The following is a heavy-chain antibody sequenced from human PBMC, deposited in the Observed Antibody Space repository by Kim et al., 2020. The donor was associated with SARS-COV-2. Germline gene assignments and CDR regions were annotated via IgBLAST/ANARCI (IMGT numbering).Heavy chain of an antibody. CDR2: IWYDGSNK. CDR3: ARGLRYFDWLLYTRGNYFDY. J-gene: IGHJ4*02. Sequence: GGSLRLSCAASGFTFSSYGMHWVRQAPGKGLEWVAVIWYDGSNKYYADSVKGRFTISRDNSKNTLYLQMNSLRAEDTAVYYCARGLRYFDWLLYTRGNYFDYWGQGTLVTVSS. V-gene: IGHV3-33*01. D-gene: IGHD3-9*01. CDR1: GFTFSSYG.